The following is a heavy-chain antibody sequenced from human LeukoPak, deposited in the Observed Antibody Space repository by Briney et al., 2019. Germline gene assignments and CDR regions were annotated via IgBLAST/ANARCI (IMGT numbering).Heavy chain of an antibody. Sequence: ALVKVSCKASGYTFTRYPMHWVRQAPGQRLEWMGWINAGNGNTEYSQKFQGRVTITRDTSANTVYMELSSLRSEDTAVYYCARPYTTVLDFDHWGQGTLVTVSS. J-gene: IGHJ4*02. V-gene: IGHV1-3*01. CDR3: ARPYTTVLDFDH. CDR1: GYTFTRYP. CDR2: INAGNGNT. D-gene: IGHD1-1*01.